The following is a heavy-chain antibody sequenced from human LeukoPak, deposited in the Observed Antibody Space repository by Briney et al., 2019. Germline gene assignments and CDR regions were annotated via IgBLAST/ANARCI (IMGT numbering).Heavy chain of an antibody. CDR3: ACVWGSYRLDC. D-gene: IGHD3-16*02. J-gene: IGHJ4*02. CDR1: GFTVSSNY. CDR2: IYSCGST. Sequence: PGGSLRLSCAASGFTVSSNYMSWVRQAPGKGLEWVSVIYSCGSTYYADSVQGRFTISRDNARNSLYLQMNSLRDEDTAVYYCACVWGSYRLDCWGQGTLVTVSS. V-gene: IGHV3-66*03.